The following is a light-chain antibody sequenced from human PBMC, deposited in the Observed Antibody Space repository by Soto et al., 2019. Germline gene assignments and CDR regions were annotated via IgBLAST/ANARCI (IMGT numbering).Light chain of an antibody. CDR2: GAS. CDR3: QRDPRSRWS. J-gene: IGKJ1*01. Sequence: VLREAKATRSGSPGERDTRSCRASQSVSSNLAWYQQKPGQAPRLLIYGASTRATGIPARFSGSGSGTEFILTSSAVPSLHFTVYSCQRDPRSRWSFRRGTKVDIK. V-gene: IGKV3-15*01. CDR1: QSVSSN.